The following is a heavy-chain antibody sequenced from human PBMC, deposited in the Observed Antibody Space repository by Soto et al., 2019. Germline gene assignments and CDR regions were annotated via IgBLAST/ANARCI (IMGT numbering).Heavy chain of an antibody. D-gene: IGHD6-19*01. CDR3: TTVNRQWLGRPRR. Sequence: EVQLVESGGGLVQPGGSLRLSCAASGFSFNDAWMSWVRQAPGKGLEWVGRIKTKIDGETTDYAAPVKGRFTISRDDSKNTLYLQMNSLKTEDTAVYYCTTVNRQWLGRPRRGGQGTLVTVSS. CDR2: IKTKIDGETT. V-gene: IGHV3-15*01. J-gene: IGHJ4*02. CDR1: GFSFNDAW.